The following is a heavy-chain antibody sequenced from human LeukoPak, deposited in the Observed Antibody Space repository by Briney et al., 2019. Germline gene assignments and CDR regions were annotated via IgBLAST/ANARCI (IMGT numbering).Heavy chain of an antibody. CDR3: ARVQGVVAWDI. J-gene: IGHJ2*01. V-gene: IGHV3-53*01. CDR1: GFTVSSNY. CDR2: IYSGGST. Sequence: GGSLRLSCAASGFTVSSNYMSWVRQAPGKGLEWVSVIYSGGSTYYTDSVKGRFSISRDNSKNPLYLQLNTLRAEDTAVYYCARVQGVVAWDIWGHGTLVTVSS. D-gene: IGHD3-16*01.